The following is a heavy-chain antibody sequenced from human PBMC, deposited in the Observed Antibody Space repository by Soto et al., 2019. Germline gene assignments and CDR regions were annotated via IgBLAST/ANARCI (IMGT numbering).Heavy chain of an antibody. CDR1: GFSFSDYA. J-gene: IGHJ4*02. CDR3: AKGVRQWLVTADLNY. V-gene: IGHV3-30*18. D-gene: IGHD6-19*01. CDR2: VSHDGRNT. Sequence: VQLVESGGGVVQPGRSLRLSCAASGFSFSDYAMHWVRQAPGTGLEWVAVVSHDGRNTHYEDSVKGRFTTSRDSTKNTISLEMTRLRAKDTAVYYCAKGVRQWLVTADLNYWGQGALVTVSP.